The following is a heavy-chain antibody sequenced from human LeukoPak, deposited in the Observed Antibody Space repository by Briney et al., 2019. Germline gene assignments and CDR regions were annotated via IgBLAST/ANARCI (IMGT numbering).Heavy chain of an antibody. J-gene: IGHJ5*02. Sequence: PGGSLRLSCAASGFTFSSYAMSWVRQAPGKGLEWVSAISGSGGSTYYADSVKGRFTISRDNAKNSLYLQMNSLRAEDTAVYYCARDSDIVVVPAALHPWGQGTLVTVSS. CDR3: ARDSDIVVVPAALHP. CDR2: ISGSGGST. D-gene: IGHD2-2*01. V-gene: IGHV3-23*01. CDR1: GFTFSSYA.